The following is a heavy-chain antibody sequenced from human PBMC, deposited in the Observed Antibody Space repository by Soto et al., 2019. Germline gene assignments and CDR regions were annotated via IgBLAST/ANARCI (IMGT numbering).Heavy chain of an antibody. Sequence: QVQLVESGGGVVQPGRSLRLSCAASGFSVSAYTVHWVRQAPAKGLEWVAVFSSDGNHKYYTDSVKGRFAISRDTSTNTVFLQMSSLGPEDTAVYYCARWEQPLFDYWGQGTLVTVSS. D-gene: IGHD1-1*01. CDR2: FSSDGNHK. J-gene: IGHJ4*02. V-gene: IGHV3-30*09. CDR1: GFSVSAYT. CDR3: ARWEQPLFDY.